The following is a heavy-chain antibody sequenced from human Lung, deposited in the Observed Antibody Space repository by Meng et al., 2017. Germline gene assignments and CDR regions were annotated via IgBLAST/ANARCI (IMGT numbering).Heavy chain of an antibody. CDR2: INRDGTKP. J-gene: IGHJ1*01. Sequence: VQLGESGGGFVPPGGALRLACAAPGFTLTDHWMPWVRQGPGKGLVWVSRINRDGTKPTYADSVKGRFTISRDNAKNTLYLQMNNLRAEDTAFYYCTNDRLNHWGQGALVTVSS. D-gene: IGHD1-1*01. V-gene: IGHV3-74*01. CDR3: TNDRLNH. CDR1: GFTLTDHW.